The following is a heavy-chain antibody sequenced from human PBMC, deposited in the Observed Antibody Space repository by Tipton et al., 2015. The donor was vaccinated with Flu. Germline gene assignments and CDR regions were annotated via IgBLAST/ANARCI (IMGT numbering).Heavy chain of an antibody. CDR3: ARDPSGHGFDH. V-gene: IGHV3-30*03. CDR1: GFTFGSYG. CDR2: ISFDGSEK. J-gene: IGHJ4*02. Sequence: SLRLSCETSGFTFGSYGMHWVRQAPGKGLEWVSLISFDGSEKYYANSVKVRFAISRVNSRSTLYLQMNSLRAGDTAVYYCARDPSGHGFDHWGQGTLVTVSS. D-gene: IGHD3-10*01.